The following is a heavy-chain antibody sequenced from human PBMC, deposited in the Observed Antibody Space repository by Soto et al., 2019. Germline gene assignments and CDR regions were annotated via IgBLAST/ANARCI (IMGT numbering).Heavy chain of an antibody. CDR1: GSRFSSYT. CDR3: ARGGLSTPMIRVCHL. V-gene: IGHV1-3*04. D-gene: IGHD3-10*01. J-gene: IGHJ4*02. CDR2: VNIAKGRT. Sequence: VKAAIRAPGSRFSSYTIPWVRQTPEERLDWMGWVNIAKGRTTYAEKFQGRLNITRVTSAITTYMELSSLSCEDTAVYYCARGGLSTPMIRVCHLWDQGTPVTVSS.